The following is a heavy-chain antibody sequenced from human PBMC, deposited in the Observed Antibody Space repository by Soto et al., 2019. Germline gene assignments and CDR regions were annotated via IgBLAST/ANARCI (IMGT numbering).Heavy chain of an antibody. V-gene: IGHV1-2*04. CDR1: GYTFTGYY. Sequence: QVQLVQSGAEVKKPGASVKVSCKASGYTFTGYYMHWVRQAPGQGLEWMGWINPNSGGTNYAQKFQGWVTMTRDTSISTASMELSRLRSDDTAVYYCARDRTVTRYYYYGMDVWGQGTTVTVSS. J-gene: IGHJ6*02. CDR2: INPNSGGT. D-gene: IGHD4-17*01. CDR3: ARDRTVTRYYYYGMDV.